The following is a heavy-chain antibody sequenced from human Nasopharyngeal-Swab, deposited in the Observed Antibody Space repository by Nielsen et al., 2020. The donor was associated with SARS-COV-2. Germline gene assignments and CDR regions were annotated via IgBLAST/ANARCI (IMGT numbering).Heavy chain of an antibody. D-gene: IGHD2-15*01. CDR2: IIPSFSRG. V-gene: IGHV1-69*13. CDR3: ARDVHGGSWVFDY. Sequence: SVKVSCSAAGGSFSTYAFSWVRQAPGQGLEWMGGIIPSFSRGNYAQKFQDRVTITADEATSTAYMELSSLRSEDTAVYYCARDVHGGSWVFDYWGQGTLVTVSS. CDR1: GGSFSTYA. J-gene: IGHJ4*02.